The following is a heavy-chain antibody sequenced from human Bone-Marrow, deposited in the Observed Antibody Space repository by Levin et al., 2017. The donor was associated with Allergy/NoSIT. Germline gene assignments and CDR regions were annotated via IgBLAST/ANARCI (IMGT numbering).Heavy chain of an antibody. Sequence: ASVKVSCKVSGYTLTELSMHWVRQAPGKGLEWMGGFDPEDGETIYAQKFQGRVTMTEDTSTDTAYMELSSLRSEDTAVYYCATLRPSYCSGGSCFWFDPWGQGTLVTVSS. J-gene: IGHJ5*02. CDR3: ATLRPSYCSGGSCFWFDP. D-gene: IGHD2-15*01. CDR1: GYTLTELS. V-gene: IGHV1-24*01. CDR2: FDPEDGET.